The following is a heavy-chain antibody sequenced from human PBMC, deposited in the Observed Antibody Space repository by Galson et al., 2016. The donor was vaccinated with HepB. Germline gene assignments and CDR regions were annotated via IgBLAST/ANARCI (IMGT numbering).Heavy chain of an antibody. D-gene: IGHD3-10*01. Sequence: SETLSLTCTVSGDSISSSSYYWGWIRQSPGKGLEWIGSIYHSGSTYYNPSLKSRVTISVDTSKNQFSLKLSSVTAADTAVYYCARYYFDSGSYWWGNLFDPWGQGTLVTVSS. CDR3: ARYYFDSGSYWWGNLFDP. V-gene: IGHV4-39*01. J-gene: IGHJ5*02. CDR1: GDSISSSSYY. CDR2: IYHSGST.